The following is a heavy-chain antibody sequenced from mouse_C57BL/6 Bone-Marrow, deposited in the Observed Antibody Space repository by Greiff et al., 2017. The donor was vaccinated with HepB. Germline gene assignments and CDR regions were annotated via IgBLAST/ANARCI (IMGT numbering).Heavy chain of an antibody. CDR2: ISNLAYSI. Sequence: EVKLMESGGGLVQPGGSLKLSCAASGFTFSDYGMAWVRQAPRKGPEWVAFISNLAYSIYYADTVTGRFTISRENAKNTLYLEMSSLRSEDTAMYYCARQGYGSNYYYAMDYWGQGTSVTVSS. D-gene: IGHD1-1*01. CDR3: ARQGYGSNYYYAMDY. J-gene: IGHJ4*01. V-gene: IGHV5-15*01. CDR1: GFTFSDYG.